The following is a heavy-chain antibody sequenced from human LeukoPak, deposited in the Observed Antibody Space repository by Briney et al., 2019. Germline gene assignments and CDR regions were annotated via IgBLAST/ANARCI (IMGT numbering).Heavy chain of an antibody. CDR2: ISGSGGGT. J-gene: IGHJ4*02. CDR3: AKDRDWLTGYCDY. V-gene: IGHV3-23*01. Sequence: GWSLRLSCAASGFTFSSYAMSWVRQAPGKGLEWVSAISGSGGGTYYADSVKGRFTISRDNSKNTLSLQMNSLRAEDTAVYYCAKDRDWLTGYCDYWGQGTLVTVSS. D-gene: IGHD3-9*01. CDR1: GFTFSSYA.